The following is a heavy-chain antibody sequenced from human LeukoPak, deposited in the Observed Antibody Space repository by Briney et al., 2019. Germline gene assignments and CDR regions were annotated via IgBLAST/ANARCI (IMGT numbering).Heavy chain of an antibody. CDR2: INSQGTST. CDR3: VRDQGEGYCSSTSCYGAFDI. D-gene: IGHD2-2*01. Sequence: GGSLRLSCAASGFTLSTYWTHRVRQAPGKGLVWVSRINSQGTSTNYADSVKGRFTISRDNAKNTLYLQMNSLRAEDTAVYYCVRDQGEGYCSSTSCYGAFDIWGQGTMVTVSS. V-gene: IGHV3-74*01. J-gene: IGHJ3*02. CDR1: GFTLSTYW.